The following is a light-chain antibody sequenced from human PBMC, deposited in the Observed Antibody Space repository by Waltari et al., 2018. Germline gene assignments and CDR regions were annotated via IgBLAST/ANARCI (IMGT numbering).Light chain of an antibody. V-gene: IGKV4-1*01. J-gene: IGKJ1*01. CDR1: QSVLYSPNSKNY. Sequence: DIVMTQSPDSLAVSLGERATINCKSSQSVLYSPNSKNYLAWYQRKPGQPPKLLIYWASTRESGVPDRFSGSGSGTDFTLTIRSLQAEDVAVYYCHQYYATPWTFGQGTKLEIK. CDR3: HQYYATPWT. CDR2: WAS.